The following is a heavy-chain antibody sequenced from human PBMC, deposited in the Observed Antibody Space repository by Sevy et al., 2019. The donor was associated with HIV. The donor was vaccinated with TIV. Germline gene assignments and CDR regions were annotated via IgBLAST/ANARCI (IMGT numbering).Heavy chain of an antibody. Sequence: GGSLRLSCIGSGFSFSYYGIHWVRQAPGKGLDWVALISHDGINEYYADSVKGRFTISRDKSKYTVHLEMNSLRNEDTAIYFCANAYSGSYSHSYLYALDVWGQGTTVTVSS. J-gene: IGHJ6*02. CDR2: ISHDGINE. CDR1: GFSFSYYG. V-gene: IGHV3-30*18. D-gene: IGHD1-26*01. CDR3: ANAYSGSYSHSYLYALDV.